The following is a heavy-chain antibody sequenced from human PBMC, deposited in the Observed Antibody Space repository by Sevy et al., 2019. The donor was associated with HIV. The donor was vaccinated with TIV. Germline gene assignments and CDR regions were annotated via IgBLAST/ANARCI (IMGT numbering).Heavy chain of an antibody. CDR1: GGSISSGGYS. D-gene: IGHD4-17*01. CDR2: IYHTGNT. J-gene: IGHJ4*02. V-gene: IGHV4-30-2*01. CDR3: ARAAARMTTVTHFDY. Sequence: SETLSLTCAVSGGSISSGGYSWNWIRQPPGKGLEWIGYIYHTGNTYYNPSLKSRVTISVDRSNNQFSLKLNSVTAADTDVYYCARAAARMTTVTHFDYWGQGTLVTVSS.